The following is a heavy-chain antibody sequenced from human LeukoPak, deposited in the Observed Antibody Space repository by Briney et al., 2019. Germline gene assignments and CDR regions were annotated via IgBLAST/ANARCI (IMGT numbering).Heavy chain of an antibody. CDR1: GYTFTSYA. CDR2: INTNTGNP. J-gene: IGHJ6*02. D-gene: IGHD6-13*01. CDR3: ARQGSSSWYGNYYYGMDV. V-gene: IGHV7-4-1*02. Sequence: ASVKVSCKASGYTFTSYAMNWVRQPPGQGLEWMGWINTNTGNPTYAQGFTGRFVFSLDTSVSTAYLQISSLKAEDTAVYYCARQGSSSWYGNYYYGMDVWGQGTTVTVSS.